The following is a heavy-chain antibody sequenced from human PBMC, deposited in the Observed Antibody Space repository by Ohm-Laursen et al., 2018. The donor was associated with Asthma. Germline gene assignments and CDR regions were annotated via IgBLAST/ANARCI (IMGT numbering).Heavy chain of an antibody. CDR3: ASEQGVGHSYPDY. D-gene: IGHD2-21*01. CDR1: GFTFSFFS. J-gene: IGHJ4*02. CDR2: ISSRGTYI. Sequence: SLRLSCAASGFTFSFFSMNWVRQAPGKGLEWVSSISSRGTYIFYADSVKGRFTVSRDDAKNSLYLQMDTLRAEDTATYYCASEQGVGHSYPDYWGQGALVTVSS. V-gene: IGHV3-21*01.